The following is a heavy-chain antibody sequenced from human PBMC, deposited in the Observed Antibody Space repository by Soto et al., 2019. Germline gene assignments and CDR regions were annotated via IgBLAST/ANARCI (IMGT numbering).Heavy chain of an antibody. V-gene: IGHV3-33*01. CDR3: ARDLLRSGLGYYYYGMDV. CDR1: GFTFSSYG. Sequence: GGSLRLSCAASGFTFSSYGMHWVRQAPGKGLEWVAVIWYDGSNKYYADSVKGRFTISRDNSKNTLYLQMNSLRAEDTAVYYCARDLLRSGLGYYYYGMDVWGQGTTVTVSS. D-gene: IGHD3-10*01. J-gene: IGHJ6*02. CDR2: IWYDGSNK.